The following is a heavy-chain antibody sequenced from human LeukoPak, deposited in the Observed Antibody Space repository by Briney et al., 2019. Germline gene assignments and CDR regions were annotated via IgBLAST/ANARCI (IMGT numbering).Heavy chain of an antibody. CDR3: ARGGSYLSAFDI. D-gene: IGHD1-26*01. V-gene: IGHV3-53*01. CDR1: GFTVSSNY. J-gene: IGHJ3*02. CDR2: IYSGGST. Sequence: GGSLRLSCAGSGFTVSSNYMSWVRQAPGKGLEWVSIIYSGGSTFYADSVKGRFTISRDNSKNTLYLQMNSLRAEDTAVYYCARGGSYLSAFDIWGQGTMVTVSS.